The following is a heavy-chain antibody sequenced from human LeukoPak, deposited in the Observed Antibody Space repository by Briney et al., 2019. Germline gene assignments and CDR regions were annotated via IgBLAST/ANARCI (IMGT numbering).Heavy chain of an antibody. J-gene: IGHJ4*02. CDR3: AKDTPLCYFDY. Sequence: GGSLRLSCAASGFTFSSYGMHWIRQAPGKGLEWVAFIRNDGSIIYNADSVKGRFTISRDNSKNTLYLQMNSLRVDDTAVYYCAKDTPLCYFDYWGQGTLVPVSS. D-gene: IGHD3-16*01. V-gene: IGHV3-30*02. CDR2: IRNDGSII. CDR1: GFTFSSYG.